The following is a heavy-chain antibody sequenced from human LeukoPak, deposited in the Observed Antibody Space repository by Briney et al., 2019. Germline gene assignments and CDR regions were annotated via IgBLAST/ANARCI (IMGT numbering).Heavy chain of an antibody. CDR2: INPNSGGT. V-gene: IGHV1-2*02. CDR3: ASSSLLVSFGEDFMDV. D-gene: IGHD3-10*01. Sequence: GASVKVSCKASGYTFTGYYMHWVRQAPGQGLEWMGWINPNSGGTNYAQKFQGRVTMTSDTSISTAYMELGRLRSDDTAVYYCASSSLLVSFGEDFMDVWGKGTTVTISS. J-gene: IGHJ6*03. CDR1: GYTFTGYY.